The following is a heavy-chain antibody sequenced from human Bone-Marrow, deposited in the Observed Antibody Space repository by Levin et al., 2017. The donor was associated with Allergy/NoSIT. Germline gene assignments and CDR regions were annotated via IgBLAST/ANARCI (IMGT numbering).Heavy chain of an antibody. CDR1: GFTFSSYE. J-gene: IGHJ6*03. Sequence: GESLKISCAASGFTFSSYEMNWVRQAPGKGLEWVSYISSSGSTIYYADSVKGRFTISRDNAKNSLYLQMNSLRAEDTAVYYCARECELVDDFWSGSYAYDYYMDVWGKGTTVTVSS. CDR2: ISSSGSTI. D-gene: IGHD3-3*01. CDR3: ARECELVDDFWSGSYAYDYYMDV. V-gene: IGHV3-48*03.